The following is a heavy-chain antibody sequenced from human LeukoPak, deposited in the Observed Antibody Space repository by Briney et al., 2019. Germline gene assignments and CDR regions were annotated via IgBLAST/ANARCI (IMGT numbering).Heavy chain of an antibody. D-gene: IGHD3-22*01. V-gene: IGHV1-2*02. Sequence: GASVKVSCKASGYTFTGYYMHWVRQAPGQGLEWMGWINPNSGGTNYAQKFQGRVTMTRDTSISTAYMELSRLRSDDTAVYYCARVLYYDSSGYYYPVAFDIWGQGTMVTVSS. CDR3: ARVLYYDSSGYYYPVAFDI. CDR2: INPNSGGT. CDR1: GYTFTGYY. J-gene: IGHJ3*02.